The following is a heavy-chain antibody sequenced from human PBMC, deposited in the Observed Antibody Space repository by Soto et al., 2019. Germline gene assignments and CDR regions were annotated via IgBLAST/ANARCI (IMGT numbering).Heavy chain of an antibody. D-gene: IGHD2-21*01. CDR1: GFTLSSNG. J-gene: IGHJ4*02. CDR3: AKNGISDSPSAIDS. V-gene: IGHV3-23*01. Sequence: GGSLRLSCATSGFTLSSNGMSWVRQAPGKGLDWVSGISGSGRNTYYADSVKGRFTISRDNSKNTLFLQMNSLRVEDTAVYYCAKNGISDSPSAIDSWGQGTLVTVSS. CDR2: ISGSGRNT.